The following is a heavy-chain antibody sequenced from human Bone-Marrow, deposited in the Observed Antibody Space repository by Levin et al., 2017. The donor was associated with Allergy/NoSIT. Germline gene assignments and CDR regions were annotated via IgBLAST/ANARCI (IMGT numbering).Heavy chain of an antibody. V-gene: IGHV1-18*01. D-gene: IGHD3-3*01. CDR3: ARDRAITRFGVVDDYNWFES. Sequence: ASVKVSCTTSGYSFSTYGVGWVRQAPGQGLEWMAWINTNNGNANYAQKFQNRVTVTADSSTTTAYMELRSLTSGDTAVYYCARDRAITRFGVVDDYNWFESWGQGTLVTVSS. J-gene: IGHJ5*01. CDR2: INTNNGNA. CDR1: GYSFSTYG.